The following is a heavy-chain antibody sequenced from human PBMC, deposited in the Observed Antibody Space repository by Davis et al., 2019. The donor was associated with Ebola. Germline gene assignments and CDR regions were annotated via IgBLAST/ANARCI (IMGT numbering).Heavy chain of an antibody. J-gene: IGHJ3*02. CDR1: GVMFSRYW. V-gene: IGHV3-7*01. D-gene: IGHD3-22*01. CDR3: ARDYYDNSGDGFDI. Sequence: PGGSLRLSCAASGVMFSRYWMSWVRQAPGKGLEWVANIKEDGSATNYVDSVKVRFTISRDNAKKSLYLQLNSLRADDTAMYYCARDYYDNSGDGFDIWGQGTMVTVSS. CDR2: IKEDGSAT.